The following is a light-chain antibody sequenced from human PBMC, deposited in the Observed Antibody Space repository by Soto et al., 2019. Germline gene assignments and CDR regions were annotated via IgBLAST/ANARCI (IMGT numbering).Light chain of an antibody. Sequence: EIVLTQSPATLSLSPGDRATLSCRASQSIGIYLAWYQQTPGQSPRLLIYEASNRATGVPAKFSGTGSGTDFTLTISSLESEDFGIYYCQQRRTWPLTFGGGTRVEI. CDR1: QSIGIY. V-gene: IGKV3-11*01. J-gene: IGKJ4*01. CDR3: QQRRTWPLT. CDR2: EAS.